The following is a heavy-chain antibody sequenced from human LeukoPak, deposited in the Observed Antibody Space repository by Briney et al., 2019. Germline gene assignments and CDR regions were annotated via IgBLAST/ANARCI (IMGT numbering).Heavy chain of an antibody. J-gene: IGHJ4*02. V-gene: IGHV3-30-3*01. D-gene: IGHD1-26*01. CDR2: ISYDGSNK. Sequence: GGSLRLSCAASGFTFSSYAMRWVRQAPGKGLEWVAVISYDGSNKYYADSVKGRFTISRDNSKNTLYLQMNSLRAEDTAVYYCARDLLGLNRYFDYWGQGTLVTVSS. CDR3: ARDLLGLNRYFDY. CDR1: GFTFSSYA.